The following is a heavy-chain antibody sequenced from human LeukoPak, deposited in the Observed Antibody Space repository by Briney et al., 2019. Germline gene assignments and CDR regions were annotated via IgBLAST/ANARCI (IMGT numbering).Heavy chain of an antibody. CDR1: GFTFSSYG. V-gene: IGHV3-33*01. CDR3: ARVAGAYAEYFQH. J-gene: IGHJ1*01. D-gene: IGHD6-19*01. CDR2: IWYDGSNK. Sequence: GRSLRFSCAASGFTFSSYGMHWVRQAPGKGLEWVAVIWYDGSNKYYADSVKGRFTISRDNSKKTLYLQMNSLRAEDTAVYYCARVAGAYAEYFQHWGQGTLVTASS.